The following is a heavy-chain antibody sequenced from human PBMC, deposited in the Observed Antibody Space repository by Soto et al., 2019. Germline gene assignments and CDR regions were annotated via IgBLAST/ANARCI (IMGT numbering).Heavy chain of an antibody. V-gene: IGHV3-23*01. J-gene: IGHJ4*02. CDR3: ARDCASTSCSVWRD. CDR2: ITSSGDKT. CDR1: GFSLNNFA. Sequence: EVQLLESGGDLVQPGGSLRLSCAASGFSLNNFAMAWVRQAPGKGLEWVSTITSSGDKTSYADSVKGRFIISRDNSKNMLYLQMNSLRVEDTALYYCARDCASTSCSVWRDWGQGTLFTVSS. D-gene: IGHD2-2*01.